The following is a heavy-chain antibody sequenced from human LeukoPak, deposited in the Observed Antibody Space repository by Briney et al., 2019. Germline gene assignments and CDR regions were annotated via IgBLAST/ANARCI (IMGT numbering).Heavy chain of an antibody. J-gene: IGHJ4*02. D-gene: IGHD3-22*01. CDR3: VRDRKYYYDPSGYLS. CDR1: GFTFSSYS. CDR2: IKEDGSEK. Sequence: QAGGSLRLSCAASGFTFSSYSVNWVRQAPGKGLEWVANIKEDGSEKYHVDSVKGRFTISRDNAKSSLYLQMNSLRAEDTAVYYCVRDRKYYYDPSGYLSWGQGSLVTVSS. V-gene: IGHV3-7*01.